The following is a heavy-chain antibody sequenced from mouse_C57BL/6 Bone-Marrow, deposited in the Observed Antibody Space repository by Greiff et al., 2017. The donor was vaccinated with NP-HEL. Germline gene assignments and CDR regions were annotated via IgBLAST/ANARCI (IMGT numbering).Heavy chain of an antibody. CDR1: GYTFTDYE. CDR3: TRSLELQAWFAY. V-gene: IGHV1-15*01. J-gene: IGHJ3*01. Sequence: QVQLQQSGAELVRPGASVTLSCKASGYTFTDYEMHWVKQTPVHGLEWIGAIDPETGGTAYNQKFKGKAILTADKSSSTAYMELRSLTSEDSAVYYCTRSLELQAWFAYWGQGTLVTVSA. CDR2: IDPETGGT. D-gene: IGHD1-1*01.